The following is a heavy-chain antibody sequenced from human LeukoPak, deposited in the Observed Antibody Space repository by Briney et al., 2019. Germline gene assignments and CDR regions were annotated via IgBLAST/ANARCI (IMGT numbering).Heavy chain of an antibody. CDR2: IYHSGST. Sequence: SGTLSLTCAVSGGSNSSSNWWSWVRQPPGKGLEWIGEIYHSGSTNYNPSLKSRVTISVDKSKNQFSLKLSSVTAADTAVYYCARGTVAGTRWFDPWGQGTLVTVSS. J-gene: IGHJ5*02. CDR3: ARGTVAGTRWFDP. V-gene: IGHV4-4*02. D-gene: IGHD6-19*01. CDR1: GGSNSSSNW.